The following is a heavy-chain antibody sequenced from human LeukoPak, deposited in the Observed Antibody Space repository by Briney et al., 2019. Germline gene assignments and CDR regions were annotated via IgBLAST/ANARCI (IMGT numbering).Heavy chain of an antibody. V-gene: IGHV3-23*01. CDR1: GFPLNNNA. J-gene: IGHJ3*01. CDR2: ISGTGGTT. D-gene: IGHD3-9*01. Sequence: GALRLSFSASGFPLNNNAMSWVRQSPGKGLGGVSAISGTGGTTYYADSVKGRFTISRGNSKSTVYVQMNSLRAEDTAVYYCVRETTSNYGAFDLWGQGTLVTVSS. CDR3: VRETTSNYGAFDL.